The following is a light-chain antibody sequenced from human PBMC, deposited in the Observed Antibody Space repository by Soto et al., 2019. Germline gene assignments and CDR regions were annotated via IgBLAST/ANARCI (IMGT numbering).Light chain of an antibody. CDR3: CSYAGSSTLI. CDR1: SSDVGSYNL. CDR2: EVS. Sequence: QSALTQPASVSGSPGQSITISCTGTSSDVGSYNLVSWYQQHPGKAPKLMIYEVSKRPSGVSNRFSGSKSGNTASLTISGLQAEDEAAYYCCSYAGSSTLIFGTGTKVTVL. V-gene: IGLV2-23*02. J-gene: IGLJ1*01.